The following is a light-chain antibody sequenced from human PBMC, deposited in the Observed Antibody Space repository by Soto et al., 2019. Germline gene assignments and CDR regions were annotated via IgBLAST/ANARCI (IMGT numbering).Light chain of an antibody. CDR3: QQYHYWWT. Sequence: EILMTQSPATLSVSPGEKATLSCRASQSVSNNLAWFQQKPGQVPRLLIYGASNRATGVSARFSGSGSGTEFTLTISSLQSEDFAVYYCQQYHYWWTFGQGTKVDI. CDR1: QSVSNN. J-gene: IGKJ1*01. V-gene: IGKV3-15*01. CDR2: GAS.